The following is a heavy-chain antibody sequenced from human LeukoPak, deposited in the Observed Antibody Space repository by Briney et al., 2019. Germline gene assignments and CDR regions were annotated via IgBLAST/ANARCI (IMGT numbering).Heavy chain of an antibody. CDR3: AKGRTNWPLVFDY. CDR2: IRDSGGST. V-gene: IGHV3-23*01. D-gene: IGHD2-2*01. CDR1: GFTFSNYA. Sequence: SGGSLRLSCAASGFTFSNYAMTWVRQAPGKGLEWVSSIRDSGGSTYYADSVKGRFTISRDNSKNTLYLQMNSLRADDTAVYYCAKGRTNWPLVFDYWGQGTLVTVSS. J-gene: IGHJ4*02.